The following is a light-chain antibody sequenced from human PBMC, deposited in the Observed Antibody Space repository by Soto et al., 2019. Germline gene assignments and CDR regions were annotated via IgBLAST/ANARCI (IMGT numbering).Light chain of an antibody. CDR2: EVT. Sequence: QSVLTQPPSASGSPGQSVTISCTATSDVGSLVFVSWYQQHPGKAPKLMIYEVTRRPSGVPDRFSGSKSGNTASLTVSGLQLEDEAAYYCSLYAGGNNVIFGGGTQLTVL. CDR3: SLYAGGNNVI. CDR1: SDVGSLVF. J-gene: IGLJ7*01. V-gene: IGLV2-8*01.